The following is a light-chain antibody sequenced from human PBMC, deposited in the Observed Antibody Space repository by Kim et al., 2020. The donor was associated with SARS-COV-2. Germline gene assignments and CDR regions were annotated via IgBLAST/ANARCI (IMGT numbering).Light chain of an antibody. J-gene: IGKJ4*01. CDR1: QSLTSN. Sequence: EIVMTQSPDTLVVSPGERATLSCRASQSLTSNLAWYQQKPGQAPRLLIYGASTRATGIPARFSGSGSGTEFTLTISSLQSEDFAVYYCQHYNNWPLTFGGGTKVEIK. CDR2: GAS. V-gene: IGKV3-15*01. CDR3: QHYNNWPLT.